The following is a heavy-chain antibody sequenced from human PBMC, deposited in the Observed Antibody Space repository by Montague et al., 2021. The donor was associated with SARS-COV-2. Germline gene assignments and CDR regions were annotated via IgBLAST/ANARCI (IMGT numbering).Heavy chain of an antibody. Sequence: IFCCKKTYYNPSLKSRVTISVDTSKNQFSLKLSSVTAADTSVYYCATITLGYCTNGVCQPPDYGGQGSLVDVSS. D-gene: IGHD2-8*01. CDR3: ATITLGYCTNGVCQPPDY. V-gene: IGHV4-39*01. CDR2: IFCCKKT. J-gene: IGHJ4*02.